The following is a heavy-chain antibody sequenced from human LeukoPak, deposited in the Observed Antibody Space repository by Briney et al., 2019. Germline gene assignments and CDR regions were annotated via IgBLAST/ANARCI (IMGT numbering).Heavy chain of an antibody. D-gene: IGHD3-10*01. CDR1: GFTFSKYA. V-gene: IGHV3-23*01. CDR3: AKDPMVRGSTYDY. J-gene: IGHJ4*02. Sequence: PPGGSLRLSCAASGFTFSKYAMTWVRQAPGKGLEWVSSISGSGTTYYAESVRGRFTVSRDNSKNTLYLQVNSLRAEDTAVYYCAKDPMVRGSTYDYWGQGTLVTVSS. CDR2: ISGSGTT.